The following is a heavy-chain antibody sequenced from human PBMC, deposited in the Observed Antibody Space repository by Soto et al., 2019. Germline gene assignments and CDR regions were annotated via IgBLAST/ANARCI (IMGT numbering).Heavy chain of an antibody. CDR3: TRRHELWHPGTGGYYYYYYMDV. J-gene: IGHJ6*03. Sequence: EVQLVESGGGLVQPGGSLKLSCAASGFTFSGSAMHWVRQASGKGLEWVGRIRSKANSYATAYAASVKGRFTISRDDSKNTAYLQMNSLKTEDTAVYYCTRRHELWHPGTGGYYYYYYMDVWGKGTTVTVSS. CDR2: IRSKANSYAT. V-gene: IGHV3-73*01. CDR1: GFTFSGSA. D-gene: IGHD1-1*01.